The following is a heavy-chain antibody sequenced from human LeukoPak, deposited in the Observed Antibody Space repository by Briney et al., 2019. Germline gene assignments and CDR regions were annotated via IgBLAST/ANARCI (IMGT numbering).Heavy chain of an antibody. Sequence: GASVKVSCKASGYTFTSYGISWVRQAPGQGLEWMGWISAYNGNTNYAQKLQGRVTMTRDTSISTAYMELSRLRSDDTAVYYCARGPTPFMVRRSYSIDYWGQGTLVTVSS. CDR3: ARGPTPFMVRRSYSIDY. J-gene: IGHJ4*02. CDR1: GYTFTSYG. D-gene: IGHD3-10*01. V-gene: IGHV1-18*01. CDR2: ISAYNGNT.